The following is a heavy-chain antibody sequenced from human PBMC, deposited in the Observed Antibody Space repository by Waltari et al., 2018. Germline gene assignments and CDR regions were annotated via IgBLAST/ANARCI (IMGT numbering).Heavy chain of an antibody. J-gene: IGHJ5*02. Sequence: QVQLQESGPGLVKPSQTLSLTCTVSGGSISSGSYYWSWIRQPAGKGLEWIGRIYTSGSTNYNPSLKSRVTISVDTSKNQFSLKLSSVTAADTAVYYCARGIRLMITFGGVMAPRWFDPWGQGTLVTVSS. D-gene: IGHD3-16*01. CDR1: GGSISSGSYY. CDR3: ARGIRLMITFGGVMAPRWFDP. CDR2: IYTSGST. V-gene: IGHV4-61*02.